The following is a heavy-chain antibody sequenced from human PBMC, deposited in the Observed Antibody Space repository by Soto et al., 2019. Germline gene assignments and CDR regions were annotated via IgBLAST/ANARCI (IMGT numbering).Heavy chain of an antibody. CDR3: TRLNTVTHYYYYGMDV. CDR1: GFTFSGSA. Sequence: PGGSLRLSCAASGFTFSGSAMHWVRQASGKGLEWVGRIRSKANSYATAYAASVKGRFTISRDDSKNTAYLQMNSLKTEDTAVYYCTRLNTVTHYYYYGMDVWGQGTTVTVSS. V-gene: IGHV3-73*01. CDR2: IRSKANSYAT. J-gene: IGHJ6*02. D-gene: IGHD4-17*01.